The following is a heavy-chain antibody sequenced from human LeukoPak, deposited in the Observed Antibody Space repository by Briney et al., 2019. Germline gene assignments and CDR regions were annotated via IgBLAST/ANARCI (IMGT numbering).Heavy chain of an antibody. Sequence: TGGSLRLSCVVSGFTFSSYAMSWVRQAPGKGLEWVSGISGSGGSTYYADSVRGRFTISRDISKNTLYLQMNSLRAEDTAVYYCARVLSGRGSLYDYYYYMDVWGKGTTVTISS. CDR1: GFTFSSYA. D-gene: IGHD3-10*01. CDR3: ARVLSGRGSLYDYYYYMDV. CDR2: ISGSGGST. V-gene: IGHV3-23*01. J-gene: IGHJ6*03.